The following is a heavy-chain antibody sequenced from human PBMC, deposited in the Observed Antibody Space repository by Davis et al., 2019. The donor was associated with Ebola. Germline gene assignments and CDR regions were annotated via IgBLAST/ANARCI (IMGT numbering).Heavy chain of an antibody. J-gene: IGHJ4*02. CDR3: ARDCSSTSCYIDY. CDR2: ISGSGGST. CDR1: GFTFSSYV. V-gene: IGHV3-23*01. D-gene: IGHD2-2*02. Sequence: GESLKISCVASGFTFSSYVMNWVRQAPGKGLEWVSAISGSGGSTYYADSVKGRFTISRDNAKNSLYLQMNSLRDEDTAVYYCARDCSSTSCYIDYWGQGTLVTVSS.